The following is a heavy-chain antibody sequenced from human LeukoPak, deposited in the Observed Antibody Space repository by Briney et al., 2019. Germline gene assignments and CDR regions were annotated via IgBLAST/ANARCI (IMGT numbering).Heavy chain of an antibody. D-gene: IGHD2-8*01. V-gene: IGHV4-59*11. J-gene: IGHJ5*02. CDR1: GGSISSHY. CDR2: IYYSGST. Sequence: SETLSLTCTVSGGSISSHYWSWIRQPPGKGLEWIGYIYYSGSTNYNPSLKSRVTISVDTSKNQFSLKLSSVTAADTAVYYCARGLTVYFTNGECPWFDRWGQGTLVTVSS. CDR3: ARGLTVYFTNGECPWFDR.